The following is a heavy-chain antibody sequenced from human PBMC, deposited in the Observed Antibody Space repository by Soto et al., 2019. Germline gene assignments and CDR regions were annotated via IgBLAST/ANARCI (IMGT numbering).Heavy chain of an antibody. CDR1: GFSFSTYS. V-gene: IGHV3-21*01. Sequence: GSLRLSCEASGFSFSTYSMHWVRQAPGKGLEWVSSIGRRSDIYYADSVKGRFTISRDNAKNSVSLQMSSLRDEDTAVYYCAREETAWPLAYGLDVWGQGTTVTVSS. CDR2: IGRRSDI. D-gene: IGHD2-21*02. CDR3: AREETAWPLAYGLDV. J-gene: IGHJ6*02.